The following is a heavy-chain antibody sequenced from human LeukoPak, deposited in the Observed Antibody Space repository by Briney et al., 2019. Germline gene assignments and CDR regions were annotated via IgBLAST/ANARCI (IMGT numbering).Heavy chain of an antibody. CDR3: ARAFSSGWSFDY. V-gene: IGHV3-66*01. CDR2: INSGGST. CDR1: GFTFSSYS. D-gene: IGHD6-19*01. Sequence: GGSLRLSCAASGFTFSSYSMNWVRQAPGKGLEWVSLINSGGSTYYADSVKGRFTISRNNSKNTLYLQMNSLRAEDTAVYYCARAFSSGWSFDYWGQGTLVTVSS. J-gene: IGHJ4*02.